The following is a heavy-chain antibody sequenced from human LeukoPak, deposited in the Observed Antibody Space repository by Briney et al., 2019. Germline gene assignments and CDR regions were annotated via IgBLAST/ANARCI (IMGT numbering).Heavy chain of an antibody. D-gene: IGHD1-1*01. V-gene: IGHV3-30*04. CDR3: ARDKVGTGYYFDY. CDR1: GFTFSSYA. CDR2: ISYDGSNK. Sequence: PGGSLRLSCAASGFTFSSYAMHWVRQAPGKGLEGVAVISYDGSNKYYADSVKGRFTISRDNSKNTLYLHMNSLRAEDTAVYFCARDKVGTGYYFDYWGQGTLVTVSS. J-gene: IGHJ4*02.